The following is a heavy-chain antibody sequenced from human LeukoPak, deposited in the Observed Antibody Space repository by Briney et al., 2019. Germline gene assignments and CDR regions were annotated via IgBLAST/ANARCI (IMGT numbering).Heavy chain of an antibody. CDR3: AKAPVTTCSGAYCYPFDY. CDR1: GFTFSSYW. Sequence: PGWSLRLSCAASGFTFSSYWMSWVRQPPGKGLEGVANIKQEGSQKYYVDSVKGRFTISRDNAKNSLYLQMNSLRAEDAAVYYCAKAPVTTCSGAYCYPFDYWGQGTLVTVSS. CDR2: IKQEGSQK. V-gene: IGHV3-7*03. D-gene: IGHD2-15*01. J-gene: IGHJ4*02.